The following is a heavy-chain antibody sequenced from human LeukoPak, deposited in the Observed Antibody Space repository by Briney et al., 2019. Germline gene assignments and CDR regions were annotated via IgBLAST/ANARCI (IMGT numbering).Heavy chain of an antibody. CDR2: IYYSGST. J-gene: IGHJ5*02. Sequence: PSETLSLTCTVSGGSISSYYWSWIRQPPGKGLEWIGYIYYSGSTNYNPSLKSRVTISVDTSKNQFSLNLSSVTAADTAVYYCATQTTGSKWFDPWGQGTLATVSS. CDR3: ATQTTGSKWFDP. CDR1: GGSISSYY. D-gene: IGHD4-11*01. V-gene: IGHV4-59*08.